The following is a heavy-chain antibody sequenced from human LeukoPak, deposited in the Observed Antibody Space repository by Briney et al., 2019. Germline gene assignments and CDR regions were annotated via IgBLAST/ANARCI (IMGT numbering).Heavy chain of an antibody. Sequence: PSETLSLTCSVYGGSFSDYFWSWVRQSPGKGLEWIGESDDGGNTNYNPSLMSRVIVSMEKSKKQFSLVMRSVAAADTAVYYCARFSRITWGDWGYAFDIWGQGTTVIVSS. CDR2: SDDGGNT. V-gene: IGHV4-34*01. D-gene: IGHD2-21*02. CDR3: ARFSRITWGDWGYAFDI. J-gene: IGHJ3*02. CDR1: GGSFSDYF.